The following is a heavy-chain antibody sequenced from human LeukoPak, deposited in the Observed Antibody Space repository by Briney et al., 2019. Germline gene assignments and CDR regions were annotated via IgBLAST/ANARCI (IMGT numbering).Heavy chain of an antibody. Sequence: SETLSLTCTVSGGSISSHYWSWIRQPPGKGLEWIGYIYYSGSTNYNPSLKSRVTISVDTSKNQFSLKLSSVTAADTAVYYCARGFAAAGIDYWGQGTLVTVSS. J-gene: IGHJ4*02. CDR3: ARGFAAAGIDY. CDR1: GGSISSHY. CDR2: IYYSGST. V-gene: IGHV4-59*11. D-gene: IGHD6-13*01.